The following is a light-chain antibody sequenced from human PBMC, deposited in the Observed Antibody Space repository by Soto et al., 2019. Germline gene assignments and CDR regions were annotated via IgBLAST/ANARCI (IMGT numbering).Light chain of an antibody. Sequence: QSALTQPASVSGSPGQSITISCTGTSSDVGGYNYVSWYQQHPGKAHKLMIYDVSNRPSGVSNSFSGSKSGNTASLTISGLQAEDEADYYCSSYTSSSTGVFGTGTKVTV. V-gene: IGLV2-14*01. J-gene: IGLJ1*01. CDR1: SSDVGGYNY. CDR2: DVS. CDR3: SSYTSSSTGV.